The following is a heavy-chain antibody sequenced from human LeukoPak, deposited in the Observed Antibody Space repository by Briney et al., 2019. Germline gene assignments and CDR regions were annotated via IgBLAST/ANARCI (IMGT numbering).Heavy chain of an antibody. CDR2: IYFGDSNV. D-gene: IGHD4-17*01. Sequence: GASVKVSCKASGYTFTSYGISWVRQMPGKGLEWMGIIYFGDSNVKYSPPFQGQVTISADKSISTAYLQWSSLKASDSAMYYCASARHGDCMWDYWGQGTLVTVSS. J-gene: IGHJ4*02. V-gene: IGHV5-51*01. CDR3: ASARHGDCMWDY. CDR1: GYTFTSYG.